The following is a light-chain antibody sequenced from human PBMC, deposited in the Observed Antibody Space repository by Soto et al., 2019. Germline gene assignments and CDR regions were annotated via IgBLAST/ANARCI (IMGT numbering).Light chain of an antibody. CDR3: QQYDFLVT. CDR2: DAS. J-gene: IGKJ5*01. Sequence: DIQMTQSPSSLSASVGDRVTITCQASQDINNYLNWYQQKPGKAPELLIYDASNLLTGVPTRFSGSGSGKHLTFAISSLQPEDIATYFCQQYDFLVTFGQGTRLEIQ. CDR1: QDINNY. V-gene: IGKV1-33*01.